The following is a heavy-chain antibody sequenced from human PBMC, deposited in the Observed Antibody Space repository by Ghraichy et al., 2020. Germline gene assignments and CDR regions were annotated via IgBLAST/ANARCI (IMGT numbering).Heavy chain of an antibody. CDR3: ARDTPPYDYVWGSYRPYAFDI. CDR2: ISSSSSYI. D-gene: IGHD3-16*02. Sequence: GGSLRLSCAASGFTFSSYSMNWVRQAPGKGLEWVSSISSSSSYIYYADSVKGRFTISRDNAKNSLYLQMNSLRAEDTAVYYCARDTPPYDYVWGSYRPYAFDIWGQGTMVTVSS. CDR1: GFTFSSYS. J-gene: IGHJ3*02. V-gene: IGHV3-21*01.